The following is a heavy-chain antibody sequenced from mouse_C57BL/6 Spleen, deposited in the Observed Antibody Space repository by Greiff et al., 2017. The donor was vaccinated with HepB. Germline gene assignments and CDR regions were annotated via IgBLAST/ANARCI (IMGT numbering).Heavy chain of an antibody. D-gene: IGHD2-4*01. J-gene: IGHJ2*01. CDR2: ISSGSSTI. V-gene: IGHV5-17*01. CDR3: ARMGLRRSLDY. Sequence: EVHLVESGGGLVKPGGSLKLSCAASGFTFSDYGMHWVRQAPEKGLEWVAYISSGSSTIYYADTVKGRFTISRDNAKNTLFLQMTSLRSEDTAMYYCARMGLRRSLDYWGQGTTLTVSS. CDR1: GFTFSDYG.